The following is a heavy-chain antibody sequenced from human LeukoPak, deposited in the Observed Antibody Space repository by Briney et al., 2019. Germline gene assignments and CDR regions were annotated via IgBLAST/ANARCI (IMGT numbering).Heavy chain of an antibody. D-gene: IGHD1-26*01. V-gene: IGHV3-7*01. J-gene: IGHJ6*03. Sequence: GGSLRLSCAPPRVTLSSDWMSWVRQAPGKGLEWVANIKQDGSEKYYVDSVKGRFTISRDNAKNSLYLQMNSLRAEDTAVYYCARDYGSYFLPKYYYMDVWGKGTTVTVSS. CDR2: IKQDGSEK. CDR1: RVTLSSDW. CDR3: ARDYGSYFLPKYYYMDV.